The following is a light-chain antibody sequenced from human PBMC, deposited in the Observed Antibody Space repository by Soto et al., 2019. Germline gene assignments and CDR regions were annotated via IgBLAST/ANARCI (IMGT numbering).Light chain of an antibody. Sequence: QSVLTQPASVSGSPGQWIAISCTGTPSDVGAYNYVSWYQQHPGKAPKLMISEVTNRPSGVSERFSGSKSGNTASLTISGLQAEDGGDYYCSSFTNRFTFVFGTGTKLTVL. CDR3: SSFTNRFTFV. J-gene: IGLJ1*01. CDR2: EVT. CDR1: PSDVGAYNY. V-gene: IGLV2-14*01.